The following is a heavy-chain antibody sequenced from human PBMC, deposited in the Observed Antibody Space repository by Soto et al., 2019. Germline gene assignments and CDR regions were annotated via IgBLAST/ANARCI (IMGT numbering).Heavy chain of an antibody. V-gene: IGHV6-1*01. CDR3: ARDLGYCSGGSCHSNGMDV. J-gene: IGHJ6*02. CDR2: TYYRSKWFY. Sequence: PSHTLSLSCAISGDSVSRNSAAWNWLRQSPSRGLEWLGRTYYRSKWFYDYAVSVKSRVAIIPDTSKNQFSLHLNSASPEDTSVYYCARDLGYCSGGSCHSNGMDVWGHGTTGSVSS. CDR1: GDSVSRNSAA. D-gene: IGHD2-15*01.